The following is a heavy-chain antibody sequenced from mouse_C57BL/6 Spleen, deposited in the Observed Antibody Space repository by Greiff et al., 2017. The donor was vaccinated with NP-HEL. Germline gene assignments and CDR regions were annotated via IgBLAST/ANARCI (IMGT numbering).Heavy chain of an antibody. CDR1: GFSLTSYG. J-gene: IGHJ3*01. V-gene: IGHV2-6*01. CDR2: IWGVGST. CDR3: ASGPFLAY. Sequence: VMLVESGPGLVAPSQSLSITCTVSGFSLTSYGVDWVRQSPGKGLEWLGVIWGVGSTNYNSALKSRLSISKDNSKSQVFLKMNSLQTDDTAMYYCASGPFLAYWGQGTLVTVSA.